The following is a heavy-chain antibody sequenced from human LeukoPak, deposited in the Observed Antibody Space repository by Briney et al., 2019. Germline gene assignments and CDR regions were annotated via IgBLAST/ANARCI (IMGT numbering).Heavy chain of an antibody. V-gene: IGHV4-59*01. CDR1: GGSISSYY. CDR2: IYYSGST. J-gene: IGHJ4*02. CDR3: ARHGSTDYFDY. D-gene: IGHD2-2*03. Sequence: SETLSLTCTVSGGSISSYYWSWIRQPPGKGLEWIGYIYYSGSTNYNPSLKSRVTISVDTSKNQFSLKLSSVTAADTAVYYCARHGSTDYFDYWGQGILVTVSS.